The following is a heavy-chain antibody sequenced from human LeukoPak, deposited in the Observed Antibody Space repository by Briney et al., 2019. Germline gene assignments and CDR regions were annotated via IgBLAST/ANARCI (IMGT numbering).Heavy chain of an antibody. CDR2: IDPSSTYI. D-gene: IGHD2-2*01. Sequence: GGSLRLSCAASGFTFNNYAMNWVRQAPGKGLEWVSAIDPSSTYIYYADSVKGRFTISRDNAENSLYLQMNSLRVEDTAVYYCARAPTVLVGYCSSSSCQADYWGQGTLVTVSS. J-gene: IGHJ4*02. V-gene: IGHV3-21*01. CDR1: GFTFNNYA. CDR3: ARAPTVLVGYCSSSSCQADY.